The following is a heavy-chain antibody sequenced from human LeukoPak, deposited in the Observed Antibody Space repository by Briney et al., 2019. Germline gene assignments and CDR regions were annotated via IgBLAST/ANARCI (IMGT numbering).Heavy chain of an antibody. J-gene: IGHJ4*02. D-gene: IGHD4-23*01. CDR1: GFTFSSYD. V-gene: IGHV3-21*01. CDR3: ASNSGADFDY. Sequence: GGSLRLSCAASGFTFSSYDMHWIRQAPGKGLEWVSSISSSSSYIYYADSVKGRFTISRDNAKNSLYLQMNSLRAEDTAVYYCASNSGADFDYWGQGTLVTVSS. CDR2: ISSSSSYI.